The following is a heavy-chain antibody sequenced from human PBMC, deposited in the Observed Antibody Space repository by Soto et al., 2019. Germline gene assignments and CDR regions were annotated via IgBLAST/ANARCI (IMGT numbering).Heavy chain of an antibody. V-gene: IGHV3-23*01. J-gene: IGHJ6*03. Sequence: PGGSLRLSCAASGFTFSSYAMSWVRQAPGKGLEWVSAISGSGGSTYYADSVKGRFTISRDNSKNTLYLQMNSLRAEDTAVYYCAKDRWDIVVVPAAITYYMDVWGKGTTVTVSS. CDR2: ISGSGGST. CDR1: GFTFSSYA. D-gene: IGHD2-2*01. CDR3: AKDRWDIVVVPAAITYYMDV.